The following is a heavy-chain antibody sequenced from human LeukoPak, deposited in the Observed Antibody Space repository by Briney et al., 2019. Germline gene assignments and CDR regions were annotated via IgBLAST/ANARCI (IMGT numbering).Heavy chain of an antibody. J-gene: IGHJ4*02. D-gene: IGHD3-22*01. Sequence: GGSLRLSCAASGFTFSSYAMHWVRQAPGKGLEWVAVISYDGSNKYYADSVKGRFTISRDKSKITLYLQMNSLRAEDTAVYYCARVPYDSSGYYFDYWGQGTLVTVSS. V-gene: IGHV3-30-3*01. CDR2: ISYDGSNK. CDR3: ARVPYDSSGYYFDY. CDR1: GFTFSSYA.